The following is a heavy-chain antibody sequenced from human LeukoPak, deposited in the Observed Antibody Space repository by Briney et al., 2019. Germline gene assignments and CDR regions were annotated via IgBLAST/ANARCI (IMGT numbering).Heavy chain of an antibody. J-gene: IGHJ6*02. V-gene: IGHV1-2*02. Sequence: ASVKVSCKASGYTFTGYYMHWVRQAPGQGLEWMGWINPNSGGTNYAQKFQGRVTMTRGTSISTAYMELSRLRSDDTAVYYCARDSGGYSYAQDGHYYYGMDVWGQGTTVTVSS. CDR1: GYTFTGYY. CDR3: ARDSGGYSYAQDGHYYYGMDV. CDR2: INPNSGGT. D-gene: IGHD5-18*01.